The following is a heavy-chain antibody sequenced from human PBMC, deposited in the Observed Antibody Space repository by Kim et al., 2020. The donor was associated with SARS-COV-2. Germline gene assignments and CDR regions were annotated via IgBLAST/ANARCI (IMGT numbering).Heavy chain of an antibody. Sequence: SETLSLTCAVYGGSFSGYYWSWIRQPPGKGLEWIGEINHSGSTNYNPSLKSRVTISVDTSKNQFSLKLSSVTAADTAVYYCARATYDYVWGSYRQQHFDYWGQGTLVTVSS. V-gene: IGHV4-34*01. CDR2: INHSGST. CDR1: GGSFSGYY. CDR3: ARATYDYVWGSYRQQHFDY. D-gene: IGHD3-16*02. J-gene: IGHJ4*02.